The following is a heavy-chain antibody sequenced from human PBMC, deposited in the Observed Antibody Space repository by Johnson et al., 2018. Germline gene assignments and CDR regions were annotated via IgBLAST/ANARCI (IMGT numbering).Heavy chain of an antibody. J-gene: IGHJ6*02. CDR3: AKHGAVVIFYYYYGVDV. CDR2: ILYDGSNK. Sequence: QVQLVESGGGVVQPGRSLRLSCAASGFTFSSYGMHWVRQAPGKGLEWVAVILYDGSNKYYADSVKGRFTSSRDNSKNTGDLEMNSLGAEGTAVYYGAKHGAVVIFYYYYGVDVWGQGTTVTVAS. D-gene: IGHD3/OR15-3a*01. V-gene: IGHV3-30*18. CDR1: GFTFSSYG.